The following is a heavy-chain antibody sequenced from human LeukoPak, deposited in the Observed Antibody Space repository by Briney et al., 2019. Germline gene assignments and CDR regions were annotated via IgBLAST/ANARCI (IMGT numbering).Heavy chain of an antibody. CDR2: TSPDDTET. Sequence: GESLKISCKGFGYSFTNYWIGWVRQMPGKGLEWMGITSPDDTETRYSPSFQGQVTISTDRSISTAYLQWSSLKASDTAMYYCAGMSEPTFWGQGTLVTVSS. D-gene: IGHD1-14*01. CDR3: AGMSEPTF. CDR1: GYSFTNYW. J-gene: IGHJ4*02. V-gene: IGHV5-51*01.